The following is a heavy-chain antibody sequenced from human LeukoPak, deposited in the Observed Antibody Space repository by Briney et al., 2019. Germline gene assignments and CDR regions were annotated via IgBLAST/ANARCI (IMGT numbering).Heavy chain of an antibody. Sequence: SETLSLTCTVSGGSISTSNYYWGWIRQPPGKGLEWIGNIFYSGSTYYNPSLKSRVTISVDTSKNQFSLKLSSVTAADTAVYYCARGENSGWYYAFHAFDIWGQGTMVTVSS. J-gene: IGHJ3*02. V-gene: IGHV4-39*07. CDR1: GGSISTSNYY. CDR3: ARGENSGWYYAFHAFDI. CDR2: IFYSGST. D-gene: IGHD6-19*01.